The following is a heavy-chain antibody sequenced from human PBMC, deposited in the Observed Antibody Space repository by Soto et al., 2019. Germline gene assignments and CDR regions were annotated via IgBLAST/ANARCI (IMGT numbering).Heavy chain of an antibody. V-gene: IGHV4-59*08. CDR2: IYYSGST. J-gene: IGHJ4*02. CDR3: ARLIWYYDSSGYYLRGLYYFDY. D-gene: IGHD3-22*01. Sequence: PSETLSLTCTVSGGSISSYYWSWIRQPPGKGLEWIGYIYYSGSTNYNPSLKSRVTISVDTSKNQFSLKLSSVTATDTAVYYCARLIWYYDSSGYYLRGLYYFDYWGQGTLGTVSS. CDR1: GGSISSYY.